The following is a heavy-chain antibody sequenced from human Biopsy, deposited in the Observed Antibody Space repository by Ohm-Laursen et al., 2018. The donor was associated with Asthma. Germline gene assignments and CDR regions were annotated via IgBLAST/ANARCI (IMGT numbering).Heavy chain of an antibody. D-gene: IGHD3-22*01. CDR3: ARAQDYYDSRGYYRSFDY. CDR2: IYYSGST. J-gene: IGHJ4*02. V-gene: IGHV4-31*03. Sequence: TLSLTCTVSYGSITSGGYYWTWIRQHPGKGLEWIGFIYYSGSTCYNSSLKSRVSISIDTSKNQFSLKLSSVTAADTAVYYCARAQDYYDSRGYYRSFDYWGQGTLVTVSS. CDR1: YGSITSGGYY.